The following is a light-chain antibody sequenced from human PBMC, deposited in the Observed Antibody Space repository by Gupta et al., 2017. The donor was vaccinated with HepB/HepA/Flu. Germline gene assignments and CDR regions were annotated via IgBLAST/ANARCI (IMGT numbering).Light chain of an antibody. J-gene: IGKJ4*01. CDR2: WAS. CDR1: QSVLYSSNNKNY. CDR3: QQYHSLPIT. V-gene: IGKV4-1*01. Sequence: DIVMTQSPDSLAVSLGERAAINCKSSQSVLYSSNNKNYLAWYQQKPGHPPKLLIYWASTRESGVPDRFSGSGSGADFTLTISSLQAEDVAVYYCQQYHSLPITLGGGTKVEIK.